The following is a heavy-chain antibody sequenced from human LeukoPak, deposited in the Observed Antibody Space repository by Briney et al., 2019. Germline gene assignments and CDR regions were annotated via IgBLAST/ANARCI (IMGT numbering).Heavy chain of an antibody. Sequence: GGSLRLSCAASGFTFSSYGMHWVRQAPGKGLEWVAVISYDGSNKYYADSVKGRFTISRDNSKNQLYLQMNSLRAEDTAVYYCAKDGSPPYYDFWSGYPFHFDFWGQGTLVTVSS. CDR1: GFTFSSYG. CDR3: AKDGSPPYYDFWSGYPFHFDF. D-gene: IGHD3-3*01. J-gene: IGHJ4*02. V-gene: IGHV3-30*18. CDR2: ISYDGSNK.